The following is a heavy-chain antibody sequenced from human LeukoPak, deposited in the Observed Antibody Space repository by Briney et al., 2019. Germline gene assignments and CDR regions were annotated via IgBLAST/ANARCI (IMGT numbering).Heavy chain of an antibody. CDR2: IYYSGST. J-gene: IGHJ4*02. Sequence: PSETLSLTCTVSGGSISSSSYYWSWIRQPPGKGLEWIGYIYYSGSTNYNPSLKSRVTISVDTSKNQFSLKLSSVTAADTAVYYCARLPLQKKEFDYWGQGTLVTVSS. CDR1: GGSISSSSYY. V-gene: IGHV4-61*01. CDR3: ARLPLQKKEFDY.